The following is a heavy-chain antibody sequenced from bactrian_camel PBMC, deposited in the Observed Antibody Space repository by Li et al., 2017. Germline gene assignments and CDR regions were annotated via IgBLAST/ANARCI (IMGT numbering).Heavy chain of an antibody. CDR3: ARSSGRYCLLKLRDFII. Sequence: VQLVESGGGSVQAGGSLRLACLASAYPAESKCMAWFRQSPGKGREGVAALVTGGRSTHYVDAVKGRFTISQDNARETVYLQMNSLKPEDSAMYYCARSSGRYCLLKLRDFIIWGQGTQVTVS. CDR2: LVTGGRST. D-gene: IGHD3*01. V-gene: IGHV3S31*01. CDR1: AYPAESKC. J-gene: IGHJ4*01.